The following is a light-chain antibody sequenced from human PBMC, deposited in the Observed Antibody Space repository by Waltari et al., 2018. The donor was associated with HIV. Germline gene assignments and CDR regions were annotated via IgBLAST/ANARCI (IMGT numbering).Light chain of an antibody. CDR2: DVS. V-gene: IGLV2-11*01. CDR3: CSYAGSYTWV. CDR1: SRDVGGYNY. Sequence: QSALTQPRSVSGSPGQSVTISCTGTSRDVGGYNYVSWYQQHPGKAPKVIIYDVSKRPSGVPDRFSGSKSGNTASLTISGLQAEDEADYYCCSYAGSYTWVFGGGTKMTVL. J-gene: IGLJ3*02.